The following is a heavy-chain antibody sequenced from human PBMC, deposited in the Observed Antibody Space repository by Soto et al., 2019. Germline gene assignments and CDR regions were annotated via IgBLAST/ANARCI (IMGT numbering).Heavy chain of an antibody. D-gene: IGHD2-2*01. Sequence: EVQLLDSGGGLAQPGGSLRLSCAASGFTFGNYALNWVRQAPGKGLEWVSTVSGNGAVTYYADSVKGRFTISRDNSRSTLYLQMNNMRAEDTAIYFCAKVPSSLKTFDDWCQGTLVTVSS. CDR2: VSGNGAVT. CDR1: GFTFGNYA. CDR3: AKVPSSLKTFDD. V-gene: IGHV3-23*01. J-gene: IGHJ4*02.